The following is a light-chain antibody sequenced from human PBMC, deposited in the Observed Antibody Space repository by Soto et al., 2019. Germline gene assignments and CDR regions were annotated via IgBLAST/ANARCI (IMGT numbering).Light chain of an antibody. CDR3: QQDYNLPLT. V-gene: IGKV3D-7*01. CDR1: QPVSSSY. J-gene: IGKJ4*01. CDR2: GTS. Sequence: PGERVTLSYRASQPVSSSYLTWYQQKPGQAPRLLMYGTSTRATSIPARFSGSGSGTDFTLTISSLQPEDFAVYYCQQDYNLPLTFGGGTKVEIK.